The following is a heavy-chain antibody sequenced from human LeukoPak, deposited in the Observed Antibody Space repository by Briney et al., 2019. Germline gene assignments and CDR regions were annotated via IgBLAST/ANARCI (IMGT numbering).Heavy chain of an antibody. D-gene: IGHD1-14*01. V-gene: IGHV3-53*01. CDR2: LYSDGNT. Sequence: GGSLRLSCAASGFTVITNDMTWVRQAPGKGLEWGSVLYSDGNTKYSDSVQGRFTISRDNSKNTLYLEMNSLSPDDTAVYYCARGVEPLAANTLAYWGQGTLVTVSS. J-gene: IGHJ4*02. CDR1: GFTVITND. CDR3: ARGVEPLAANTLAY.